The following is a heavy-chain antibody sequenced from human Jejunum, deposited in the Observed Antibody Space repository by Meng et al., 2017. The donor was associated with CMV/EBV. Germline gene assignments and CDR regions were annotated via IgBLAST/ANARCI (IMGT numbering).Heavy chain of an antibody. J-gene: IGHJ4*02. CDR3: ARRMNYDILTGSQLDY. CDR1: GYTFTSYG. Sequence: SGYTFTSYGMSGVREAPGQGLEWIGWINFNTGNPTYGQGITRRFVFSLDTSVSTAFLQISSLEAEDTAVYYCARRMNYDILTGSQLDYWGQGTLVTVSS. CDR2: INFNTGNP. V-gene: IGHV7-4-1*02. D-gene: IGHD3-9*01.